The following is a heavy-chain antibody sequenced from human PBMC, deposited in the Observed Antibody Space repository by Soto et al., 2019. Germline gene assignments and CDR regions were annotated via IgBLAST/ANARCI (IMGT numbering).Heavy chain of an antibody. CDR1: GFSFSSYE. CDR2: ISSSGSTI. Sequence: GGALRHSCAASGFSFSSYEMIWVSQIPGKGLEWVSYISSSGSTIYYANSVKGRFTISRDNAKNSLYLQMNSLRAEDTAVYYCARDPPYDSSGYLSWGQGTMVTVSS. V-gene: IGHV3-48*03. J-gene: IGHJ3*01. CDR3: ARDPPYDSSGYLS. D-gene: IGHD3-22*01.